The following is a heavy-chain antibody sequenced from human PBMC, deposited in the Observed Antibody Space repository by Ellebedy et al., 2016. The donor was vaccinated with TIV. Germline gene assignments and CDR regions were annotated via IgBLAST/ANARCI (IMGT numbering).Heavy chain of an antibody. V-gene: IGHV3-23*01. J-gene: IGHJ4*02. CDR2: ISDSDGNT. CDR1: GFPFSSYA. CDR3: AKGWLGAGAGTDFDY. D-gene: IGHD6-13*01. Sequence: GESLKISXAASGFPFSSYAMSWVRQPPGKGLEWVSSISDSDGNTYYADSVRGRFTFSRDNSKNTLYLQMNSLRAEDTAVYYCAKGWLGAGAGTDFDYWGRGTLVTVSS.